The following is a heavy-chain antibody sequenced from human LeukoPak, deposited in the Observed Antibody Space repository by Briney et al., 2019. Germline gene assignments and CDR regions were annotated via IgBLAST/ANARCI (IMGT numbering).Heavy chain of an antibody. V-gene: IGHV3-23*01. CDR2: ISGSGDNT. CDR3: AKGSYYDSSGSFYFDY. CDR1: GFTFSSYA. Sequence: GGSLRLSCAASGFTFSSYAMSWVRQAPGKGLEWVSGISGSGDNTYYPDSVKGRFTISRDNSKNTLHVQVNSLGTEDTAAYYCAKGSYYDSSGSFYFDYWGQGTLVTVSS. D-gene: IGHD3-22*01. J-gene: IGHJ4*02.